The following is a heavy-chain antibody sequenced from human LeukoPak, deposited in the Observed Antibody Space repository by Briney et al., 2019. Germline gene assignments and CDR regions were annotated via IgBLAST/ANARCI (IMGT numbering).Heavy chain of an antibody. V-gene: IGHV1-3*01. J-gene: IGHJ6*03. CDR2: INAGNGNT. Sequence: ASVKVSCKASGYTFTSYAMHWVRQAPGQGLEWMGWINAGNGNTNYAQKLQGRVTMTTDTSTSTAYMELRSLRSDDTAVYYCARVPNYYDHYYYMDVWGKGTTVTVSS. D-gene: IGHD3-22*01. CDR1: GYTFTSYA. CDR3: ARVPNYYDHYYYMDV.